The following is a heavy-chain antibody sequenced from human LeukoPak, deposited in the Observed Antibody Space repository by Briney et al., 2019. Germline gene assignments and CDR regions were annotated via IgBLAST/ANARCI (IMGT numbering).Heavy chain of an antibody. Sequence: ASVKVSCKASGGTFSSYAISWVRQAPGQGLEWTGGIIPIFGTANYAQKFQGRVTITADESTSTAYMELSSLRSEDTAVYYCARSQQRGYSYGRLDYWGQGTLVTVSS. CDR1: GGTFSSYA. D-gene: IGHD5-18*01. CDR2: IIPIFGTA. J-gene: IGHJ4*02. V-gene: IGHV1-69*13. CDR3: ARSQQRGYSYGRLDY.